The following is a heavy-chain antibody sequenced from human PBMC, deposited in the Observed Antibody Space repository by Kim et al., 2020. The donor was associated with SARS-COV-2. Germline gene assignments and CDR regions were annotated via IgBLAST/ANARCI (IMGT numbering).Heavy chain of an antibody. V-gene: IGHV7-4-1*02. Sequence: ASVKVSCKASGYTFTSYAMNWVRQAPGQGLEWMGWINTNTGNPTYAQGFTGRFVFSLDTSVSTAYLQISSLKAEDTAVYYCARDFGGYYFDAFDTWGQGTMVTVSS. J-gene: IGHJ3*02. CDR3: ARDFGGYYFDAFDT. CDR2: INTNTGNP. D-gene: IGHD3-22*01. CDR1: GYTFTSYA.